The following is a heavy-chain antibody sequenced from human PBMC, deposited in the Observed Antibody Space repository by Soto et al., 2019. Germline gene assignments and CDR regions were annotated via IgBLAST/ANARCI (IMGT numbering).Heavy chain of an antibody. CDR1: GYSFTSYW. Sequence: GESLKISCKGSGYSFTSYWIFWVRQMPVKGLEFMGIIYPCYSDTRYSPSFQGHVTISSYKSISTAYLQLSSLKASYTAMYYCAITRWPTYGMDVWGQGTTLTVS. D-gene: IGHD4-4*01. V-gene: IGHV5-51*01. CDR3: AITRWPTYGMDV. CDR2: IYPCYSDT. J-gene: IGHJ6*02.